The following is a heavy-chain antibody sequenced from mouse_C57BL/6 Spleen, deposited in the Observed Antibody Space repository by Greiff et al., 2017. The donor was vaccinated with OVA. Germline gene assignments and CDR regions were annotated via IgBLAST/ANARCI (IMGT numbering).Heavy chain of an antibody. CDR2: IYPGDGDT. D-gene: IGHD3-1*01. Sequence: QVQLKESGAELVKPGASVKISCKASGYAFSSYWMNWVKQRPGKGLEWIGQIYPGDGDTNYTGKFKGKATLTADKSSSTAYMQLSSLTSEDSAVYFCARSAHNGAWFAYWGQGTLVTVSA. V-gene: IGHV1-80*01. CDR1: GYAFSSYW. J-gene: IGHJ3*01. CDR3: ARSAHNGAWFAY.